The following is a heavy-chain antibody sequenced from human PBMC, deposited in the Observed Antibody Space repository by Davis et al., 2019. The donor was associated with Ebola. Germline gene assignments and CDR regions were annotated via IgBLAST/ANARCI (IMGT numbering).Heavy chain of an antibody. CDR1: GFTVSSNY. V-gene: IGHV4-34*01. CDR3: ASGRGYCTGGVCYRGPFDP. CDR2: INHSGST. D-gene: IGHD2-8*02. J-gene: IGHJ5*02. Sequence: GSLRLSCAASGFTVSSNYTSWIRQPPGKGLEWIGEINHSGSTYYNPSLKSRVTISVDTSKNQFSLKLSSVTAADTAVYYCASGRGYCTGGVCYRGPFDPWGQGTLVTVSS.